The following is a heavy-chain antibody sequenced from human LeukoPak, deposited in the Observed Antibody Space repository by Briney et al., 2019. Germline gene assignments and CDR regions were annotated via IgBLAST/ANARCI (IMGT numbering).Heavy chain of an antibody. CDR3: ARGYYDSSGYYYYYYYYYMDV. Sequence: ASVKVSCKASGYTFTSYDINWVRQATGQGLEWMGWMNPNSSNTGYAQKFQGRVTITRNTSISTAYMELSSLRSEDTAVYYCARGYYDSSGYYYYYYYYYMDVWGKGTTVTVSS. CDR1: GYTFTSYD. V-gene: IGHV1-8*03. J-gene: IGHJ6*03. D-gene: IGHD3-22*01. CDR2: MNPNSSNT.